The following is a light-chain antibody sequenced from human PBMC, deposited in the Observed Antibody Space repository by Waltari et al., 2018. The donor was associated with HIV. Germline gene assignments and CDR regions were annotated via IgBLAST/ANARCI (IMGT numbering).Light chain of an antibody. J-gene: IGLJ3*02. CDR3: GTWDSSLSAGV. V-gene: IGLV1-51*01. CDR2: ENN. Sequence: QSVLTQPPSVSAPPGQKVTISCSGSSSNIGNNYVSWYKQLPGTAPKLLIYENNKRPSGIPDRFSASKSDTSATLGITGLQTGDEADYYCGTWDSSLSAGVFGGGTKLTVL. CDR1: SSNIGNNY.